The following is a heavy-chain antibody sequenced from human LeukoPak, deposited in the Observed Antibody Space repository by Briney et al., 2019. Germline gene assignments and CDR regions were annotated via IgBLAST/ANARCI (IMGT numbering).Heavy chain of an antibody. Sequence: GGSLRLSCAASGFTFSSYEMNWVRQAPGKGLEWVSYISSSGSTIYYADSVKGRFTISRDNAKNSLYMQMNSLRAEDAAVYYCAREGSWQWLVIDYWGQGTLVTVSS. CDR3: AREGSWQWLVIDY. CDR2: ISSSGSTI. CDR1: GFTFSSYE. D-gene: IGHD6-19*01. V-gene: IGHV3-48*03. J-gene: IGHJ4*02.